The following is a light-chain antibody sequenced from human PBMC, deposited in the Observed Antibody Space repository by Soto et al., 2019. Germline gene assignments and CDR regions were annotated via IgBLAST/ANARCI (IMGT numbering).Light chain of an antibody. CDR3: QQRSNWPPLT. Sequence: EIVLTQSPGTLSLSPGERATLSCRASQNVYNNYIAWYQQKPGQAPRTVIYGASIRATGIPDRFSGSGSGTDFTLSISRLEPEDFAVYYCQQRSNWPPLTFGGGTKVDIK. CDR2: GAS. V-gene: IGKV3D-20*02. CDR1: QNVYNNY. J-gene: IGKJ4*01.